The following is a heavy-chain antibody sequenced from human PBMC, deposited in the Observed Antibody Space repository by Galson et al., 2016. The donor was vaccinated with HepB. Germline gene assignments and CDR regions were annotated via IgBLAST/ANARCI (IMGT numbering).Heavy chain of an antibody. Sequence: QSGAEVKKPGESLRISCKGSGYSFTDYWIGWVRQMPGKGLEWMGIISPGDSHTRYSPSFQGQVTISADKSISTAYLQWSSLKASDTAIYYCARRLTHDSKIWDIDYWGQGTLVTVSS. V-gene: IGHV5-51*01. J-gene: IGHJ4*02. D-gene: IGHD3-16*01. CDR3: ARRLTHDSKIWDIDY. CDR1: GYSFTDYW. CDR2: ISPGDSHT.